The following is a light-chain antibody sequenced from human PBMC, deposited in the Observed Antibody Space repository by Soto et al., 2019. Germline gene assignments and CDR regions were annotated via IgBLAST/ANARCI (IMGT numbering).Light chain of an antibody. CDR1: QSVSNN. Sequence: EIVMTQSPATLSVSPGQRATLSCRASQSVSNNVAWYQQKPGQAPRLLMYSASTRAPDLPARFSGSGSGTEFTLTINSLQSEDFAVYYCQQYNNWPPLTFGGGTKVEIK. V-gene: IGKV3-15*01. CDR2: SAS. J-gene: IGKJ4*01. CDR3: QQYNNWPPLT.